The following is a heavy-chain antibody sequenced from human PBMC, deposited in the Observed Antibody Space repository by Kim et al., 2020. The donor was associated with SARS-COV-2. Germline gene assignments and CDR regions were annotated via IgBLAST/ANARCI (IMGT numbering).Heavy chain of an antibody. CDR2: ISGSGGST. Sequence: GGSLRLSCAASGFTFSSYAMSWVRQAPGKGLEWVSAISGSGGSTYYADSVKGRFTISRDNSKNTLYLQMNSLRAEDTAVYYCAKDRHSEARYDILTGCLDYWGQGTLVTVSS. J-gene: IGHJ4*02. CDR1: GFTFSSYA. V-gene: IGHV3-23*01. CDR3: AKDRHSEARYDILTGCLDY. D-gene: IGHD3-9*01.